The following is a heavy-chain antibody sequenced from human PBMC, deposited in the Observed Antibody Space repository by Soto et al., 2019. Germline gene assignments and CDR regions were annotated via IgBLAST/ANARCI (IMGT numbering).Heavy chain of an antibody. CDR2: IYSAGSA. J-gene: IGHJ4*02. Sequence: GGSLRLSCAASGFTFRDYYMTWLRQAPGKGLEWVSVIYSAGSADFADSVKGRFTISRDNSKNTLYLQMSSLRAEDTAVYYCARVPSSSYHYFDYWGQGTLVTVSS. V-gene: IGHV3-66*01. CDR3: ARVPSSSYHYFDY. CDR1: GFTFRDYY. D-gene: IGHD6-13*01.